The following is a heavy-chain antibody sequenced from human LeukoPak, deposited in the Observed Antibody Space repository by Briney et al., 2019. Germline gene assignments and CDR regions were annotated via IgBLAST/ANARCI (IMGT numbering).Heavy chain of an antibody. D-gene: IGHD3-10*01. Sequence: GGSLRLSCTASGFTYSDHGMNWVRQALGKGLEWISYIISTISDIYYLDSVRGRFTISRDNANNSLYLQMNSLRAEDTSIYYCARRGPFFDYWGQGILVTVSS. CDR2: IISTISDI. CDR1: GFTYSDHG. CDR3: ARRGPFFDY. V-gene: IGHV3-21*05. J-gene: IGHJ4*02.